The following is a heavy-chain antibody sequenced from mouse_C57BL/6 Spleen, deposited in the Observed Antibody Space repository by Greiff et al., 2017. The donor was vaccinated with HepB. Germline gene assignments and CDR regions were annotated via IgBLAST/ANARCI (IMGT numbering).Heavy chain of an antibody. CDR3: ARQGITTVADY. J-gene: IGHJ2*01. D-gene: IGHD1-1*01. V-gene: IGHV5-17*01. CDR1: GFTFSDYG. CDR2: ISSGSSTI. Sequence: EVKLMESGGGLVKPGGSLKLSCAASGFTFSDYGMHWVRQAPEKGLEWVAYISSGSSTIYYADTVKGRFTISRDNAKNTLFLQMTSLRSEDTAMYYCARQGITTVADYWGQGTTLTVSS.